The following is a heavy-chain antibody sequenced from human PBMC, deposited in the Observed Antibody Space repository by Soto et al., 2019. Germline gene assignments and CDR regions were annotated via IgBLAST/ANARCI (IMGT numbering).Heavy chain of an antibody. V-gene: IGHV4-34*01. CDR1: CGSFSGYY. CDR2: INHSGST. Sequence: SETLCLTCAVSCGSFSGYYWNWIRQPLGKGLEWIGAINHSGSTNYIPSLKSRVTISVDTSKNQFSLRLSSVTAADTAVYYCAKRGGNRCSPTNYHSYGMDVWGQGTSVT. D-gene: IGHD1-26*01. CDR3: AKRGGNRCSPTNYHSYGMDV. J-gene: IGHJ6*02.